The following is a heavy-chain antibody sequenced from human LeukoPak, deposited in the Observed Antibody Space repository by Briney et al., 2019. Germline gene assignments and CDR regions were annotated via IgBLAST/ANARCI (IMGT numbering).Heavy chain of an antibody. J-gene: IGHJ3*02. CDR2: ISSSSSYI. V-gene: IGHV3-21*01. Sequence: GGSLRLSCAASGFTFSSYSMNWVRQAPGKGLEWVLSISSSSSYIYYADSVKGRFTISRDNAKNSLYLQMNSLRAEDTAVYYCARDPKWELHARYDAFDIWGQGTMVTVSS. CDR3: ARDPKWELHARYDAFDI. D-gene: IGHD1-26*01. CDR1: GFTFSSYS.